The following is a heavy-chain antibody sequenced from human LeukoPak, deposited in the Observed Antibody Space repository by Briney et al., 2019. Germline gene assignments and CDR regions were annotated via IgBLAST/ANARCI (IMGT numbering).Heavy chain of an antibody. Sequence: ASVKVSCKASGYTFTSYYMHWVRQAPGQGLEWMGIINPSGGSTSYAQKFQGRVTMTRDTSTSTVYTELSSLRSEDTAVYYCARGSRPSYGGPLRFDPWGQGTLVTVSS. D-gene: IGHD4-23*01. J-gene: IGHJ5*02. V-gene: IGHV1-46*01. CDR2: INPSGGST. CDR1: GYTFTSYY. CDR3: ARGSRPSYGGPLRFDP.